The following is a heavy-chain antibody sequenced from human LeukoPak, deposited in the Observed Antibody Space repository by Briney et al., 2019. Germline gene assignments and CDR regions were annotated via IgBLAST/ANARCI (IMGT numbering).Heavy chain of an antibody. J-gene: IGHJ4*02. D-gene: IGHD6-13*01. V-gene: IGHV3-30-3*01. Sequence: AGGSLRLSCAASGFIFSRHTMHWVRQAPGKGLQWVALISYDGSNEYFADSVKGRFTISRDNSRNTLSLQVNSLRLEDTAAYYCVRSSAAAKYYFDYWGQGTLVTVSS. CDR2: ISYDGSNE. CDR1: GFIFSRHT. CDR3: VRSSAAAKYYFDY.